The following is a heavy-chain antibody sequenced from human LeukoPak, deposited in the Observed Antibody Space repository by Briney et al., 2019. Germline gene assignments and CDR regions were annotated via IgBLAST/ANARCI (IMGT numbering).Heavy chain of an antibody. V-gene: IGHV4-39*01. CDR3: ARQTKRSTQDPFLT. CDR1: GGSISSSSYY. D-gene: IGHD1-1*01. Sequence: SETLSLTCTVSGGSISSSSYYWGWIRQPPGKGLEWIGSIYYSGSTYYNPSLKSRVTISVDTSKNQFSLKLSSVTAADTAVYYCARQTKRSTQDPFLTWGQGTLVTVSS. J-gene: IGHJ5*02. CDR2: IYYSGST.